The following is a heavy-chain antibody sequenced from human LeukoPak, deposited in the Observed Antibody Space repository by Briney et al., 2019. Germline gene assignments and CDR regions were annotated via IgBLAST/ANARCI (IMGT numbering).Heavy chain of an antibody. J-gene: IGHJ4*02. CDR2: IFYSGST. CDR1: GGSISSSSYY. D-gene: IGHD6-19*01. Sequence: SETLSLTCTVSGGSISSSSYYWGWIRHPPGKGLEWIGSIFYSGSTYYNPSLRGRVTISLEASKNQFSLRLSSVTDADTAVYYCARRVAVTGIYCFDLWGQGTPVTVSS. CDR3: ARRVAVTGIYCFDL. V-gene: IGHV4-39*07.